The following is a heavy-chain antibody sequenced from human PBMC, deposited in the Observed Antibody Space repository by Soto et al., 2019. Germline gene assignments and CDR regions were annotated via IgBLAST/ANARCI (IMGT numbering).Heavy chain of an antibody. CDR2: ISGSGDKT. V-gene: IGHV3-23*01. CDR3: ARDMDSSGFGAFDI. D-gene: IGHD3-22*01. CDR1: GFTFSSYA. Sequence: GGSLGLSSASSGFTFSSYAMSWVRQAPGKGLEWVSSISGSGDKTYYADSVKGRFTISRDNAKNPLYLQMNSLRDEDTAVYYCARDMDSSGFGAFDIWGQGTTVTVSS. J-gene: IGHJ3*02.